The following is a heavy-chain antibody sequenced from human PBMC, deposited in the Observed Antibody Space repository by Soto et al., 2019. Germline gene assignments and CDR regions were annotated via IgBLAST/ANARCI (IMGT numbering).Heavy chain of an antibody. Sequence: QVQLQQLGAGLLKPSETLSLTCAVYGGSFSGYYWSWIRQPPGKGLEWIGEINHSGSTNYNPSLKSRVTISVDTSKNQFSLKLSSVTAADTAVYYCARGFCSSTSCYYDYWGQGTLVTVSS. D-gene: IGHD2-2*01. J-gene: IGHJ4*02. CDR3: ARGFCSSTSCYYDY. CDR1: GGSFSGYY. CDR2: INHSGST. V-gene: IGHV4-34*01.